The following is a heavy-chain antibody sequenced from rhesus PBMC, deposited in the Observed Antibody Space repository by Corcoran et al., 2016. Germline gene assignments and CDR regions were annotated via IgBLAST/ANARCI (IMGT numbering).Heavy chain of an antibody. CDR2: ISNGGGST. CDR3: ARDSSGWYINFDY. CDR1: GFTFSDYT. J-gene: IGHJ4*01. Sequence: EVQLVESGGGLAKPGGSLRLSCAASGFTFSDYTMHLVRQASGKGLEWVSRISNGGGSTCYADSVKGRFTISRENAKNTLYLQMDSLRAEDTAVYYCARDSSGWYINFDYWGQGVLVTVSS. D-gene: IGHD6-31*01. V-gene: IGHV3-59*01.